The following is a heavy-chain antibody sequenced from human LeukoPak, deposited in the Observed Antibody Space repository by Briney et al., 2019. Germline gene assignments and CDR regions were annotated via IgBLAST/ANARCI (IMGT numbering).Heavy chain of an antibody. CDR1: GFTFSSYG. D-gene: IGHD6-19*01. CDR2: IRYDGSNK. V-gene: IGHV3-33*01. CDR3: ARDGTIGYSSGWYVREYFQH. J-gene: IGHJ1*01. Sequence: GRSLRLSCAASGFTFSSYGMHWVRQAPGKGLEWVAVIRYDGSNKYYADSVKGRFTISRDNSKNTLYLQMNSLRAEDTAVYYCARDGTIGYSSGWYVREYFQHWGQGTLVTVSS.